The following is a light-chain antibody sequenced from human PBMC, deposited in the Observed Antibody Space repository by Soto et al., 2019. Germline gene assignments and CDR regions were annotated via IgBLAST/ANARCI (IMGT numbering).Light chain of an antibody. CDR3: CSYAGGSSLNYV. Sequence: QSALTQPASVSGSPGQSITISCTGTSSDVGSSDFVSWYQQHPGEAPKLMIYEVSKRPSGVSSRFSGSQSGNTASLTISGLQPEDEDDYYCCSYAGGSSLNYVFGAGTKLTVL. CDR2: EVS. V-gene: IGLV2-23*02. J-gene: IGLJ1*01. CDR1: SSDVGSSDF.